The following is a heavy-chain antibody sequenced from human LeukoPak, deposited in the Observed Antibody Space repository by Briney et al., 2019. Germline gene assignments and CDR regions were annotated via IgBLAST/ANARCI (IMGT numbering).Heavy chain of an antibody. CDR1: GFTFSTYG. CDR2: ISYDGSNK. J-gene: IGHJ6*02. Sequence: GRSLRLSCAASGFTFSTYGIHWVRQAPGKGLEWVAVISYDGSNKYYADSVRGRFSISRDNSKKTLYLQMNSPRAEDTAVYYCARGSTSSSYQYGMDVWGQGTTVTVSS. D-gene: IGHD2-2*01. CDR3: ARGSTSSSYQYGMDV. V-gene: IGHV3-30*03.